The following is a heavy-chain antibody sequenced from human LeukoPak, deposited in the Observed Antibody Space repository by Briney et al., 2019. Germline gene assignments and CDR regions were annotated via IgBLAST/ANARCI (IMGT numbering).Heavy chain of an antibody. Sequence: AGGSLRLSCAASGFTFDDYAMHWVRQAPGKGLEWVSGISWNSGSIGYADSVKGRFTISRDNAKNSLYLEMNSLRAEDMALYYCAKVRSNFDWLDAFDIWGQGTMVTVSS. J-gene: IGHJ3*02. CDR2: ISWNSGSI. CDR3: AKVRSNFDWLDAFDI. D-gene: IGHD3-9*01. CDR1: GFTFDDYA. V-gene: IGHV3-9*03.